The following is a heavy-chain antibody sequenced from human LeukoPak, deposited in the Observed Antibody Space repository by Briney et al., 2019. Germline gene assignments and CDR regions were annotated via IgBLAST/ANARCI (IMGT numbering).Heavy chain of an antibody. CDR2: ISGSGGST. J-gene: IGHJ4*02. CDR1: GFTFSSYA. Sequence: GGSLRLSCAASGFTFSSYAMSWVRQAPGKGLEWVSAISGSGGSTYYADSVKGRFTASRDNSKNTLYLQMNSLRAEDTAVYYRAKAPIFDPLSWYGDYWGQGTLVTVSS. CDR3: AKAPIFDPLSWYGDY. D-gene: IGHD6-13*01. V-gene: IGHV3-23*01.